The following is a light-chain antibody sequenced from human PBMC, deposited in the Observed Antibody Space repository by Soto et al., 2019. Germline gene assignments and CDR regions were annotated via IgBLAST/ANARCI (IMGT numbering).Light chain of an antibody. CDR3: QQYGSSPLT. J-gene: IGKJ1*01. CDR1: QSVSSN. Sequence: IVMMQSPATLSVSPGERATLFCRASQSVSSNLAWYQQKPGQAPRLLIYDASNRATGIPARFSGSGSGTDFTLTISSLEPEDFAVYYCQQYGSSPLTFGQGTEVDIK. CDR2: DAS. V-gene: IGKV3D-15*02.